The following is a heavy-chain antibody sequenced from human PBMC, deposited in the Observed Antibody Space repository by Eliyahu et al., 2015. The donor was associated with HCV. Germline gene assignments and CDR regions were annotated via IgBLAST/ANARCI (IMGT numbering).Heavy chain of an antibody. D-gene: IGHD7-27*01. CDR1: GFTFSSYA. Sequence: EVQLLESGGGLVQPGGSLRLSCAASGFTFSSYAMSWVRQAPGKGLEWVSAISGSGGSTYYADSVKGRFTISRDNSKNTLYLQMNSLRAEDTAVYYCAKDCDKGLGIYYYYGMDVWGQGTTVTVSS. V-gene: IGHV3-23*01. J-gene: IGHJ6*02. CDR3: AKDCDKGLGIYYYYGMDV. CDR2: ISGSGGST.